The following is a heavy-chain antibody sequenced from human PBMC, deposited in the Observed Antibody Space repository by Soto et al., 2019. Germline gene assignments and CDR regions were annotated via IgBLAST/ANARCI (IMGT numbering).Heavy chain of an antibody. CDR3: ATWHLREHAYDI. CDR2: VSSGGGT. Sequence: GGSLRLSCAASGFTFSTYAMGWVRQAPGKGLEWVSVVSSGGGTHYADSVKGRFTVSRDNSRTTVYLQMRDLRPEDKALYFCATWHLREHAYDIWGQGTMVTVSS. D-gene: IGHD5-12*01. J-gene: IGHJ3*02. V-gene: IGHV3-23*01. CDR1: GFTFSTYA.